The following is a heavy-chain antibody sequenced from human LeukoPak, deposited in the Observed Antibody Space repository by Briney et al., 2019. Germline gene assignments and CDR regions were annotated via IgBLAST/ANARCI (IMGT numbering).Heavy chain of an antibody. CDR2: IYYNDDK. CDR1: DVSLGTPGMG. J-gene: IGHJ4*02. D-gene: IGHD3-9*01. CDR3: AHLVVTIDWRSYFDY. Sequence: SGPTLLQPTRTLTLTCTFSDVSLGTPGMGVGWIRQPPEKALEWLPFIYYNDDKRYSPSLRSRLTITRDTSKNQVVLAMTNMDPVDTATYYCAHLVVTIDWRSYFDYWGQGALVTVSS. V-gene: IGHV2-5*01.